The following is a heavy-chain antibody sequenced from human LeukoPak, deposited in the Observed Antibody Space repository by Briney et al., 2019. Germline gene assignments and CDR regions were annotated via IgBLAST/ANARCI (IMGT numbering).Heavy chain of an antibody. Sequence: GGSLRLSCAASGFTFSSYWMHWVRQAPGKGLVWVSRINSDGSSTSYADSVKGRFTISRDNAKNTLYLQMNSLRAEDTAVYYCARVGYYYGSGKSGFDYWGQGTLVTVSS. J-gene: IGHJ4*02. V-gene: IGHV3-74*01. D-gene: IGHD3-10*01. CDR3: ARVGYYYGSGKSGFDY. CDR1: GFTFSSYW. CDR2: INSDGSST.